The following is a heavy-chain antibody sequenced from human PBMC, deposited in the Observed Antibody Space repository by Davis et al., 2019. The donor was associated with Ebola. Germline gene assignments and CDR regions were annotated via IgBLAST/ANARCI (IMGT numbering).Heavy chain of an antibody. CDR3: ARSYLTYSGYGWAY. D-gene: IGHD5-12*01. CDR1: GGSISSGGSS. J-gene: IGHJ4*02. Sequence: SETLSLTCAVSGGSISSGGSSWSWLRQPPGKGLEWFGYIYHSGSTYYNPSLKSRVTISVDRSKNQFSLKLSSVTAADKAVYYCARSYLTYSGYGWAYWGQGTLVTVSS. V-gene: IGHV4-30-2*01. CDR2: IYHSGST.